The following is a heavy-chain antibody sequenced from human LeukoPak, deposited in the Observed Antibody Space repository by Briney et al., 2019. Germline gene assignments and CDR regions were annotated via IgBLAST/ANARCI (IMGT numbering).Heavy chain of an antibody. CDR2: IHSSGTIK. V-gene: IGHV3-48*03. CDR1: GFPFSIYE. CDR3: AHLAVTSDFDY. J-gene: IGHJ4*02. D-gene: IGHD6-19*01. Sequence: GGSLRLSCAVSGFPFSIYEMNWVRQAPGKGLEWVSNIHSSGTIKYYADSVKGRFSISRDNAKSSLYLQMNSLRVEDTAVYYCAHLAVTSDFDYWGQGALVTVSS.